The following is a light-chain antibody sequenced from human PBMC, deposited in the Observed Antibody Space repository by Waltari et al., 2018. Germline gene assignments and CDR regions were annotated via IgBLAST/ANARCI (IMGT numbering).Light chain of an antibody. CDR1: SSDIGRYDI. Sequence: QSALTQPASVSGSPGQSVTISCTGASSDIGRYDILSWYQQHPGNAPKLIICDVSKRPSGVSDRFSCSKSGDTASLTISGLQFEDEADYYCCSYAGNYIWVFGGGTRLTVL. CDR3: CSYAGNYIWV. V-gene: IGLV2-23*02. CDR2: DVS. J-gene: IGLJ3*02.